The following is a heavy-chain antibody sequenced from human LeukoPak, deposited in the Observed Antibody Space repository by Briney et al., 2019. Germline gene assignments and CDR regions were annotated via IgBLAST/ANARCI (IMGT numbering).Heavy chain of an antibody. V-gene: IGHV3-21*04. Sequence: PGGSLRLSCAASRFTFSDYSMNWVRQAPRKGLEWVSSISSSGSAIFYAASVKGRFTISRDNARNSLYLQMNSLRAEDTAVYYCARDLMGIAYRGAFYYWGQGTLVTVSS. CDR3: ARDLMGIAYRGAFYY. CDR1: RFTFSDYS. J-gene: IGHJ4*02. CDR2: ISSSGSAI. D-gene: IGHD6-13*01.